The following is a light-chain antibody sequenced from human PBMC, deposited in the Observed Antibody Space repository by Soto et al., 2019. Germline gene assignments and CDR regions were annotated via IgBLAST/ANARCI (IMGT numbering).Light chain of an antibody. Sequence: EIVITQSPATLSVSPGERATVSCRASQGIGSTLAWYQQKPGQAPRLLIYDASNRATGIPARFSGGGSGTDFTLTISSLQPEDFAVYYCQQSNNLPPTFGQGTRLEIK. CDR2: DAS. V-gene: IGKV3-15*01. CDR1: QGIGST. CDR3: QQSNNLPPT. J-gene: IGKJ5*01.